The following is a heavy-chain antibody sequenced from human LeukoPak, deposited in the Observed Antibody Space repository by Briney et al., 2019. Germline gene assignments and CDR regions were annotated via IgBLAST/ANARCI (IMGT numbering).Heavy chain of an antibody. D-gene: IGHD1-26*01. V-gene: IGHV1-2*02. CDR3: ASGPTLGAPHPYFDY. CDR2: INPNSGGT. J-gene: IGHJ4*02. CDR1: GYTFTGYY. Sequence: ASVKVSCKASGYTFTGYYLHWMRQAPGQGLEWMGWINPNSGGTNFAQKFQGRVTMTRDTSISTAYMELSSLRSDDTAVYYCASGPTLGAPHPYFDYWGRGTLVTVSS.